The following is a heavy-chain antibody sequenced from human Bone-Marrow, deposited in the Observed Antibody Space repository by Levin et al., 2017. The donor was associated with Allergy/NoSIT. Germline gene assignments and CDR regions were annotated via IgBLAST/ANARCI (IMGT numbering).Heavy chain of an antibody. J-gene: IGHJ6*02. CDR2: ISWNSGSI. CDR1: GFKFGGYG. CDR3: VKDSNSAISDSQGMDG. Sequence: GGSLRLSCTAAGFKFGGYGMHWVRHSPGKGLEWVSGISWNSGSIGYADSVKGRFTISRDNAKNSLHLQMSSLRPEDAGLYYCVKDSNSAISDSQGMDGWGQGTTVIVSS. V-gene: IGHV3-9*01. D-gene: IGHD2/OR15-2a*01.